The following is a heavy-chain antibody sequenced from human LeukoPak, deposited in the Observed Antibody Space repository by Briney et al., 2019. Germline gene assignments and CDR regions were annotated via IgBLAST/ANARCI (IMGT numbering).Heavy chain of an antibody. CDR1: GGSISSDY. Sequence: SETLSLTCTVSGGSISSDYWSWVRQPPGKGLEWIGHIYNSGRTNYNPSLKSRVTMSVDTSKNHFSLKLSSVTAADTALYFCVRHEEDSSGWYGLGYWGQGTLVTVSS. D-gene: IGHD6-13*01. V-gene: IGHV4-59*08. J-gene: IGHJ4*02. CDR3: VRHEEDSSGWYGLGY. CDR2: IYNSGRT.